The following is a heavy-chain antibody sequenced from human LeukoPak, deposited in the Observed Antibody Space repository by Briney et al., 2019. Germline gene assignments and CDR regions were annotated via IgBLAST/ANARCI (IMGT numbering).Heavy chain of an antibody. J-gene: IGHJ4*02. V-gene: IGHV3-48*02. CDR1: GFTFNSYS. Sequence: PGGPLRLPCAASGFTFNSYSMNWLRQAPGKGREGVSYISSSSSAIYYADSVKARFTISRDNAKNSLYLQMNSLRDEDTAVYYCAFVPWTTVTTIDYWGQGTLVTVSS. CDR2: ISSSSSAI. CDR3: AFVPWTTVTTIDY. D-gene: IGHD4-17*01.